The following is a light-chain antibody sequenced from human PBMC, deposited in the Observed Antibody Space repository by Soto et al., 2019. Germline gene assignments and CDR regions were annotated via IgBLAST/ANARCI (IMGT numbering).Light chain of an antibody. J-gene: IGKJ1*01. CDR2: AAS. V-gene: IGKV1-27*01. CDR3: QKYDSAPWT. CDR1: QGISNY. Sequence: DIQMTQSPSSLSASVGDRVTITCRARQGISNYLAWYQQKPGKVPKLLIYAASTLQSGVPSRFSGSGSGTXXXXXISXXXPXDVXTYYCQKYDSAPWTFGQGTKVEIK.